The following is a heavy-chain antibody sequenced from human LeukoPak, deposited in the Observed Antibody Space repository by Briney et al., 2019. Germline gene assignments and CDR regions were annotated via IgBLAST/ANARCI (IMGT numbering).Heavy chain of an antibody. V-gene: IGHV4-59*01. Sequence: PSETLPLTCTVSGGSISSYYWSWIRQPPGKGLEWIGYIYYSGSTNYNPSLKSRVTISVDTSKNQFSLKLSSVTAADTAVYYCARGGGYCSGGSCYNFYYWGQGTLVTVSS. CDR2: IYYSGST. CDR3: ARGGGYCSGGSCYNFYY. CDR1: GGSISSYY. J-gene: IGHJ4*02. D-gene: IGHD2-15*01.